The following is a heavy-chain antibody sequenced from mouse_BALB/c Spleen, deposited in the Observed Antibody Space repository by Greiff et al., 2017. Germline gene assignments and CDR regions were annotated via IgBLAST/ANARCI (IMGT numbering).Heavy chain of an antibody. Sequence: EVQGVESGPGLVKPSQSLSLTCTVTGYSITSDYAWNWIRQFPGNKLEWMGYISYSGSTSYNPSLKSRISITRDTSKNQFFLQLNSVTTEDTATYYCARGGIYYGNSWYFDVWGAGTTVTVSS. CDR2: ISYSGST. D-gene: IGHD2-1*01. J-gene: IGHJ1*01. V-gene: IGHV3-2*02. CDR1: GYSITSDYA. CDR3: ARGGIYYGNSWYFDV.